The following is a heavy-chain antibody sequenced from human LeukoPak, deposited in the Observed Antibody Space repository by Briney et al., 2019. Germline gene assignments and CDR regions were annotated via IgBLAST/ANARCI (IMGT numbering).Heavy chain of an antibody. V-gene: IGHV1-69*04. CDR2: IIPIFGIA. CDR3: ASGQINYYDSSGPRSYYYYGMDV. J-gene: IGHJ6*02. D-gene: IGHD3-22*01. Sequence: SVKVSCKASGGTFSSYAISWVRQAPGQGLEWMGRIIPIFGIANYAQKLQGRVTITADKSTSTAYMELSSLRSEDTAVYYCASGQINYYDSSGPRSYYYYGMDVWGQGTTVTVSS. CDR1: GGTFSSYA.